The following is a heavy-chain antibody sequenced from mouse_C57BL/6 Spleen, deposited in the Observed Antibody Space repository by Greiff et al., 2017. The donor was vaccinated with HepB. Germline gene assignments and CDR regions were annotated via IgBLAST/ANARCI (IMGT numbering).Heavy chain of an antibody. CDR3: EREGLRREDYYAMDY. V-gene: IGHV5-4*01. CDR1: GFTFSSYA. D-gene: IGHD2-4*01. J-gene: IGHJ4*01. CDR2: ISDGGSYT. Sequence: EVMLVESGGGLVKPGGSLKLSCAASGFTFSSYAMSWVRQTPEQRLEWVATISDGGSYTYYPDNVKGRFTISRDNAKNNLYLQMSHLKSEDTAMYYCEREGLRREDYYAMDYWGQGTSVTVAS.